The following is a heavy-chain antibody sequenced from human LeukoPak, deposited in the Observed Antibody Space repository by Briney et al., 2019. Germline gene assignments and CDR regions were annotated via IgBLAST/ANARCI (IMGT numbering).Heavy chain of an antibody. V-gene: IGHV4-34*01. CDR1: GGSCSGYY. J-gene: IGHJ3*02. Sequence: PSETLSLTCAVYGGSCSGYYWSWIRQPPGKGLDWIGEINHSGSTNYNPSLKSRVTISVDTSKNQFSLKLSSVTAADTAVFYCARGDRITMIVEGAFDIWGQGTMVTVSS. CDR2: INHSGST. CDR3: ARGDRITMIVEGAFDI. D-gene: IGHD3-22*01.